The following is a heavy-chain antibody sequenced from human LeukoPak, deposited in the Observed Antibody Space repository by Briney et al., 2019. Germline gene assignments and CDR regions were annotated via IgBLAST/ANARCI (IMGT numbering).Heavy chain of an antibody. CDR1: GFTFSSYA. V-gene: IGHV3-30*04. CDR2: ISYDGSNK. CDR3: ARDLVHY. Sequence: GGSLRLSCAASGFTFSSYAMHWVRQAPGKGLEWVAVISYDGSNKYYADSVKGRFTISRDNSKNTLYLQMNSLRAEDTAVYYCARDLVHYWRQGTLVTVSS. J-gene: IGHJ4*02. D-gene: IGHD2-8*02.